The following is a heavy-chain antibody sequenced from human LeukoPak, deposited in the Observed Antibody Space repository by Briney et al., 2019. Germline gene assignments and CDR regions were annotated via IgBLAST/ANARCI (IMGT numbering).Heavy chain of an antibody. CDR3: ARIERQQLVTPDYYYYYGMDV. CDR1: GFSLSNARMG. D-gene: IGHD6-13*01. Sequence: SGPTLVNPTETLTLTCTVSGFSLSNARMGVSWIRQPPGKALEWLAHIFSNDVKSYSTSLKSRLTISKDTSKSQVVLTMTNMDPVDTATYYCARIERQQLVTPDYYYYYGMDVWGQGTTVTVSS. CDR2: IFSNDVK. V-gene: IGHV2-26*01. J-gene: IGHJ6*02.